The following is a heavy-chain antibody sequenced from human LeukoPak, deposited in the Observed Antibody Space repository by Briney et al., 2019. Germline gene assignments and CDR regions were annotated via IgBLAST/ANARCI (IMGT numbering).Heavy chain of an antibody. CDR1: GFTVSSNY. Sequence: GGSLRLSCAVSGFTVSSNYMSWVRQAPGKGLEWVSVIYSGGSTYYADSVKGRFTISRDNSKNTLYLQMNSLRAEDTAVYYCAREMYSSGWSFGYYYGMDVWGQGTTVTVSS. V-gene: IGHV3-53*01. CDR2: IYSGGST. CDR3: AREMYSSGWSFGYYYGMDV. D-gene: IGHD6-19*01. J-gene: IGHJ6*02.